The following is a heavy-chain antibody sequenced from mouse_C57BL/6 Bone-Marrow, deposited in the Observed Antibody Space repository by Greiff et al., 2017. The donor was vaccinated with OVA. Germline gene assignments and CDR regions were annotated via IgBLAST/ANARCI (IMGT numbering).Heavy chain of an antibody. CDR2: IYPGSGST. CDR3: ARNGGSRWYFDV. V-gene: IGHV1-55*01. CDR1: GYTFTSYW. D-gene: IGHD1-1*01. Sequence: QVQLQQPGAELVKPGASVKMSCKASGYTFTSYWITLVKQRPGQGLEWIGDIYPGSGSTNYNEKFKSKATLTVDTSSSTAYMQLSSLTSEDSAVYYCARNGGSRWYFDVWGTGTTVTVSS. J-gene: IGHJ1*03.